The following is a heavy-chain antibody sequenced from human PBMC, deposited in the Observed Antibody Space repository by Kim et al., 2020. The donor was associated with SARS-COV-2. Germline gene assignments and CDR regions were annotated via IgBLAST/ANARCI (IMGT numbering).Heavy chain of an antibody. CDR2: ISNDGSKQ. CDR3: AKESDAFDA. J-gene: IGHJ3*01. Sequence: GGSLRLSCAASGFTFSNCHMHWVRQAPGKGLEWVAFISNDGSKQYYGDSVKGRFSISRDNSRNTLYLQMNSLRDEDTAVYYCAKESDAFDAWGQGTMVTVFS. V-gene: IGHV3-30*18. CDR1: GFTFSNCH.